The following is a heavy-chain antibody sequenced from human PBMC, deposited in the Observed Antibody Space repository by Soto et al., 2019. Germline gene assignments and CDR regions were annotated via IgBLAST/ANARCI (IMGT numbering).Heavy chain of an antibody. CDR3: ARNKWGIDY. Sequence: EFQLVESGGGLVEPGLSLRLSCASSGFTFSNHWMHWVHQVPGKWLVWVSRINYDGSDTSHADYVEGRFTISRDNAKNTLYLQMNSLRAEDTAVYYCARNKWGIDYWGQGTLVTVSS. J-gene: IGHJ4*02. CDR2: INYDGSDT. D-gene: IGHD7-27*01. V-gene: IGHV3-74*01. CDR1: GFTFSNHW.